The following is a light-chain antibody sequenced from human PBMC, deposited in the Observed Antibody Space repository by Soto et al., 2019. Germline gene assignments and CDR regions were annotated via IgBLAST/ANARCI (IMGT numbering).Light chain of an antibody. CDR3: QQFGSSLPWT. V-gene: IGKV3-20*01. CDR1: QSVSSSY. CDR2: GTS. Sequence: EIVLTQSPGTLSLSPGERATLSCRASQSVSSSYLAWYQQQPGQAPRLLMSGTSNRATGTPDRFSGSGSGTDFTLTISRLDPEDFAVYYCQQFGSSLPWTFGQGTKVDIK. J-gene: IGKJ1*01.